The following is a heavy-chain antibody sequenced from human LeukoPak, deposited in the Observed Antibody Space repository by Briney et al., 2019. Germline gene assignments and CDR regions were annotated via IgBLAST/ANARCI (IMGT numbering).Heavy chain of an antibody. Sequence: GGSLRLSCTASGFTVSSKYMSWVRQAPGKGLKWGSVIYSGGTTYYADSVKGRFTISRDNSKNTLYLQMNSLRAEDTAVYYCGYCSGTSCYADFDYWGQGTLVTVSS. CDR1: GFTVSSKY. V-gene: IGHV3-66*01. D-gene: IGHD2-2*01. CDR2: IYSGGTT. CDR3: GYCSGTSCYADFDY. J-gene: IGHJ4*02.